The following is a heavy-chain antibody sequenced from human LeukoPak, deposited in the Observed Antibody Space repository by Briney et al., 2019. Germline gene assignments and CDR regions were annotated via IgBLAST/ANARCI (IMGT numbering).Heavy chain of an antibody. J-gene: IGHJ4*02. CDR1: GGSISSSSYY. CDR3: ARFAYCGGHCWYYFDY. D-gene: IGHD2-21*02. Sequence: PSETLSLTCTVSGGSISSSSYYWGWIRQPPGKGLEWIGEINHSGSTNYNPSLKSRVTISVDTSKNQFSLKLSSVTAADTAVYYCARFAYCGGHCWYYFDYWGQGSLVTVSS. CDR2: INHSGST. V-gene: IGHV4-39*07.